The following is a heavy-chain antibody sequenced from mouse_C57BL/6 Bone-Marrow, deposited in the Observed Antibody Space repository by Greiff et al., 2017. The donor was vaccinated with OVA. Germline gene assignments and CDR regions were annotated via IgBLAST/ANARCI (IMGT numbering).Heavy chain of an antibody. Sequence: EVQLQPSGAELVRPGASVKLSCTASGFNIKDDYMHWVKQRPEQGLEWIGWIDPENGDTEYASKFQGKATITADTSSNTAYLQLSSLTSEDTAVYYCTSYGNFDYWGQGTTLTVSS. J-gene: IGHJ2*01. CDR3: TSYGNFDY. D-gene: IGHD2-1*01. V-gene: IGHV14-4*01. CDR1: GFNIKDDY. CDR2: IDPENGDT.